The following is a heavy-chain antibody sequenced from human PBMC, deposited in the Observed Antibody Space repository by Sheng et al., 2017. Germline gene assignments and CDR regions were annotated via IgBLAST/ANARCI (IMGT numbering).Heavy chain of an antibody. CDR3: ARGVQGPRVLLWFGELLAYYYYGMDV. Sequence: QVQLVQSGAEVKKPGSSVKVSCKASGGTFSSYAISWVRQAPGQGLEWMGGIIPIFGTANYAQKFQGRVTITADESTSTAYMELSSLRSEDTAVCYCARGVQGPRVLLWFGELLAYYYYGMDVWDQGP. J-gene: IGHJ6*02. D-gene: IGHD3-10*01. CDR1: GGTFSSYA. CDR2: IIPIFGTA. V-gene: IGHV1-69*01.